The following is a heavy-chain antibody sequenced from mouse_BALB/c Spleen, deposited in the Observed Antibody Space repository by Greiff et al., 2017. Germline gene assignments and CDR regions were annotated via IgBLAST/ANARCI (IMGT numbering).Heavy chain of an antibody. V-gene: IGHV14-3*02. CDR3: ARYDYPYAMDY. Sequence: EVQLQESGAELVKPGASVKLSCTASGFNIKDTYMHWVKQRPGQGLEWIGRIDPANGNTKYDPKFQGKATITADTSSNTAYLQLSSLTSEDTAVYYCARYDYPYAMDYWGQGTSVTVSS. D-gene: IGHD2-4*01. J-gene: IGHJ4*01. CDR2: IDPANGNT. CDR1: GFNIKDTY.